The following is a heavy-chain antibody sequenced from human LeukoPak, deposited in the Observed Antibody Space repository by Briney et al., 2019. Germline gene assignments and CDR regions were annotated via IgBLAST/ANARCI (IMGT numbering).Heavy chain of an antibody. V-gene: IGHV3-20*04. J-gene: IGHJ4*02. Sequence: GGSLRLSCAASGFTFDDYGMSWVRQAPGKGLEWVSGINWNGGSTGYADSVKGRFTISRDNSKNTLYLQMNSLRAEDTAVYYCAKEGDIVVVTDWGQGTLVTVSS. CDR3: AKEGDIVVVTD. CDR1: GFTFDDYG. CDR2: INWNGGST. D-gene: IGHD2-21*02.